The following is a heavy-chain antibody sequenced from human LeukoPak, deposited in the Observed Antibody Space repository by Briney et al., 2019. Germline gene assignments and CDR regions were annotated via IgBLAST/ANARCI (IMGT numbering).Heavy chain of an antibody. CDR2: ISGSGGST. CDR1: GFTFSSYA. Sequence: GGSLRISCAASGFTFSSYAMSWVRQAPGNGLEWVSAISGSGGSTYYADSVKGRFTISRDNSKNTLYLQMNSLRAEDTAVYYCEKGSSSMDVWGQGTTVTVSS. CDR3: EKGSSSMDV. V-gene: IGHV3-23*01. J-gene: IGHJ6*02. D-gene: IGHD6-6*01.